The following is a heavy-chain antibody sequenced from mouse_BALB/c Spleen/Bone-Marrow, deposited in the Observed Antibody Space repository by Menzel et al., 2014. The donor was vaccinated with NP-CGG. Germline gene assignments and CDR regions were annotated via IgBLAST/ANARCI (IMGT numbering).Heavy chain of an antibody. V-gene: IGHV1-69*02. CDR3: ARGVVYYYAMDY. CDR2: IDPSDSYS. CDR1: GYTFTNHW. Sequence: VKLVESGAELVKPGASVKLSCKASGYTFTNHWMHWVKQRPGKGLEWIGEIDPSDSYSNYNQNFKGKATLTVDKSSSTAYMQLTSLTSEDSAVYYCARGVVYYYAMDYWGQGTSVTVSS. J-gene: IGHJ4*01.